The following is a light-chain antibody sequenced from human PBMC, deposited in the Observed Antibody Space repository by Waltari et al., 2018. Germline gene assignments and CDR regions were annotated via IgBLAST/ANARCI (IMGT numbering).Light chain of an antibody. V-gene: IGLV4-69*01. J-gene: IGLJ3*02. Sequence: QLVLTQSPSASASLGASVKLTCPPSSGHSSNVIAWHQQQSEKGPRYLMKVNSDGSHSKGDDIPDRFSGSSSGAERYLTISSVQSEDEADYYCQTGGHGTWVFGGGTKLTVL. CDR2: VNSDGSH. CDR3: QTGGHGTWV. CDR1: SGHSSNV.